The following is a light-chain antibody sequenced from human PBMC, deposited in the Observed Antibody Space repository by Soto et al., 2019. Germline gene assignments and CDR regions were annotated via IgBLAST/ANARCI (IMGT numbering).Light chain of an antibody. CDR1: QSVSSSY. CDR3: QQYGSSYT. V-gene: IGKV3-20*01. CDR2: GAS. Sequence: EIVLTQSPGTLSLSPGERATLSCRASQSVSSSYLAWYQQKPGQAPRLLIYGASSRANGIPDRFSGSWSGTDFTLTISRLEPEDFAVYYCQQYGSSYTFGQGTKLEIK. J-gene: IGKJ2*01.